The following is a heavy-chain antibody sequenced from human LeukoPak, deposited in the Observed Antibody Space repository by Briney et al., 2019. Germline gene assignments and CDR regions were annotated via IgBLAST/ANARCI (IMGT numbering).Heavy chain of an antibody. CDR2: ITSGSSYI. V-gene: IGHV3-21*01. CDR1: GFTFSSYN. CDR3: ASGYYGSGSFRDYYYYMDV. Sequence: PGGSLRLSCAASGFTFSSYNMNWVRQAPGKGLEWVSSITSGSSYIYYADSVKGRFTISRDNAKNSLYLQMNSLRAEDTAVYYCASGYYGSGSFRDYYYYMDVWGKGTTVTVSS. J-gene: IGHJ6*03. D-gene: IGHD3-10*01.